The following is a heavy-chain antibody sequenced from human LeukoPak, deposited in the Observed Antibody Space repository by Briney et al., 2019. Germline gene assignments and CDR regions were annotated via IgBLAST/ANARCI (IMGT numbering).Heavy chain of an antibody. CDR1: GYTFTSYA. V-gene: IGHV1-3*01. Sequence: ASVKVSCKASGYTFTSYAMHWVRQAPGQTLEWMGWINAGNGNTKYSQKFQGRVTITRDTSASTAYMELSSLRSEDTAVYYCAREYYYDSSLCYFDYWGQGTLVTVSS. J-gene: IGHJ4*02. D-gene: IGHD3-22*01. CDR3: AREYYYDSSLCYFDY. CDR2: INAGNGNT.